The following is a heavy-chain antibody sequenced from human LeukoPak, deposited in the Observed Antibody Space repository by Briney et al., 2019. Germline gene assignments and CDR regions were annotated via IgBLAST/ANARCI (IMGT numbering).Heavy chain of an antibody. J-gene: IGHJ3*02. CDR2: IKQDGSEK. Sequence: PGGSLRLSCAASGFTFSSYWMSWVRQAPGKGLEWVANIKQDGSEKYYVDSVKGRFTISRDNAENSLYVQMNSLRVEDTAVYYCARRSFSWGSAFDIWGQGTMVTVSS. CDR3: ARRSFSWGSAFDI. V-gene: IGHV3-7*01. D-gene: IGHD2-15*01. CDR1: GFTFSSYW.